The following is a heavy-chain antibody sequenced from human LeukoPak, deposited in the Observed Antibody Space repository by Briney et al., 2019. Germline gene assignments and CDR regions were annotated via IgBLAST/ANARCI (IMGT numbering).Heavy chain of an antibody. V-gene: IGHV3-7*01. Sequence: PGGSLRLSCAASGFTFSSYWMSWVRQAPGKGLEWVANIKQDGSEKYYVDSVKGRFTISRDNAKNSLYLQMNSLRAEDTAVYYCARDSSSYTYYYYYYMDVWGKGTTVTVSS. J-gene: IGHJ6*03. CDR3: ARDSSSYTYYYYYYMDV. CDR1: GFTFSSYW. D-gene: IGHD6-6*01. CDR2: IKQDGSEK.